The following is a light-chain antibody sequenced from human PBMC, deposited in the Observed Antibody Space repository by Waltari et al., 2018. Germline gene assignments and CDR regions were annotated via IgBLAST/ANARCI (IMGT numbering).Light chain of an antibody. CDR2: RNN. Sequence: QSVLTPPPSASGTPGQRVTFSCSGSSPNIGSHYLYWYQQLPGAAPTLLIYRNNQRPSGVPDRFSGSKSGTSASLAISGLRSEDEADYYCAAWDDSLSGRVFGGGTKLTVL. V-gene: IGLV1-47*01. CDR3: AAWDDSLSGRV. J-gene: IGLJ3*02. CDR1: SPNIGSHY.